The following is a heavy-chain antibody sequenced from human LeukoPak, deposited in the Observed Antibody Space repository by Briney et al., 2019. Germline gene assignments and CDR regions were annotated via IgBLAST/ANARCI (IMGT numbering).Heavy chain of an antibody. CDR2: ISSSSYI. CDR3: AELGITMIGGV. CDR1: GFTFSSYS. D-gene: IGHD3-10*02. J-gene: IGHJ6*04. V-gene: IGHV3-21*01. Sequence: GGSLRLSCAASGFTFSSYSMNWVRQAPGKGLEWVSSISSSSYIYYADSVKGRFAISRDNAKNSLYLQMNSLRAEDTAVYYCAELGITMIGGVWGKGTTVTISS.